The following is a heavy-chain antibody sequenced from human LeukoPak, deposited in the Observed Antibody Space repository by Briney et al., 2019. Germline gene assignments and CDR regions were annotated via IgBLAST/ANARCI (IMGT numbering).Heavy chain of an antibody. CDR3: AKELTTERTPGVDS. CDR1: GFTFSSYS. V-gene: IGHV3-23*01. J-gene: IGHJ4*02. CDR2: ISGSGDTT. Sequence: TGGSLRLSCTASGFTFSSYSMSWVRQGPGTGLEWVSAISGSGDTTFYADSVKGRSTISRDNSKKTLYLQVNSLRAEDTAVYFCAKELTTERTPGVDSWGQGTLVTVSS. D-gene: IGHD4-17*01.